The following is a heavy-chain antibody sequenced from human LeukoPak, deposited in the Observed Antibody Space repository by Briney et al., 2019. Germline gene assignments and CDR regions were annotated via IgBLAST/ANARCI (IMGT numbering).Heavy chain of an antibody. Sequence: GGSLRLPCEVSGFTLNKAWMTWVRQAPGKGLEWVGRIKRKSDGGTTDYAVPVKGRFTISRDDSKNTLYLQMNSLKNEDTAVYFCSKIGTGFDNWGQGTLVTVSS. CDR2: IKRKSDGGTT. CDR1: GFTLNKAW. J-gene: IGHJ4*02. D-gene: IGHD3-10*01. V-gene: IGHV3-15*01. CDR3: SKIGTGFDN.